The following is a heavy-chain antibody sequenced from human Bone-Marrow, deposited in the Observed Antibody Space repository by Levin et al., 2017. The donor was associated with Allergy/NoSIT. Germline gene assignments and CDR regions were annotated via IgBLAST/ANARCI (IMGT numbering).Heavy chain of an antibody. V-gene: IGHV1-69*10. CDR1: GGTFSSYG. CDR2: IVPILGAR. CDR3: ARDIPTIFGEITPGGLEY. D-gene: IGHD3-3*01. Sequence: ASVKVSCKASGGTFSSYGISWVRQAPGQGLEWMGEIVPILGARNFAQKFQDRVTMTTDTSTGTAYMELTSLRSDDTAIYYCARDIPTIFGEITPGGLEYWGRGTLVTVSS. J-gene: IGHJ4*02.